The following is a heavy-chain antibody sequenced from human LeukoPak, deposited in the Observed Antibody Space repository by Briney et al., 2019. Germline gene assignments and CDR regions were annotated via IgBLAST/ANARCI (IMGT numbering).Heavy chain of an antibody. V-gene: IGHV1-69*13. CDR1: GGTFSSYA. J-gene: IGHJ3*02. Sequence: GASVKVSCKASGGTFSSYAISWVRQAPGQGLEWMGGIIPIFGTANYAQKFQGRVTITADESTSTAYMELSSLRSEDTAVYYCATDPDYYDSSGLYAFDIWGQGTMVTVSS. CDR3: ATDPDYYDSSGLYAFDI. D-gene: IGHD3-22*01. CDR2: IIPIFGTA.